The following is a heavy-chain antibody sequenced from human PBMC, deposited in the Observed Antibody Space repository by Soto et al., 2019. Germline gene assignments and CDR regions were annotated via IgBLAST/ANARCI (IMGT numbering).Heavy chain of an antibody. CDR2: INPNSGGT. V-gene: IGHV1-2*02. D-gene: IGHD4-17*01. CDR3: ARDPPLYGDYGGWFDP. CDR1: GYTFTGYY. Sequence: ASVKVSCKASGYTFTGYYMHWVRQAPGQGLEWMGWINPNSGGTNYAQKFQGRVTMTRDTSISTAYMELSRLRSDDTAVYYRARDPPLYGDYGGWFDPWGQGTLVTVSS. J-gene: IGHJ5*02.